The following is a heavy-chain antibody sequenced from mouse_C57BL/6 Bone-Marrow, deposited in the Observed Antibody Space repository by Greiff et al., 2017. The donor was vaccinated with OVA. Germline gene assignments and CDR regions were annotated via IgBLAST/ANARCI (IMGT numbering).Heavy chain of an antibody. Sequence: QVQLQQPGAELVKPGASVKLSCKASGYTFTSYWMQWVKQRPGQGLEWIGEIDPSDSYTNYNQKFKGKATLTVATSSSTAYMQLSSLTSEDSAVYYCARKGSDSRDLDVWGKGTTVTVSS. D-gene: IGHD1-1*01. J-gene: IGHJ1*03. CDR3: ARKGSDSRDLDV. CDR2: IDPSDSYT. V-gene: IGHV1-50*01. CDR1: GYTFTSYW.